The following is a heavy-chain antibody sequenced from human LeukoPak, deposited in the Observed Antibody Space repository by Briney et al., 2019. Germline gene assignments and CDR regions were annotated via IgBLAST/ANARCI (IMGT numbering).Heavy chain of an antibody. CDR2: IQIADSET. CDR3: VRRMRRNWNSDLWSFDY. V-gene: IGHV5-51*01. CDR1: GYRFNDFW. D-gene: IGHD1-7*01. J-gene: IGHJ4*02. Sequence: GESLKISCQASGYRFNDFWVGWARQVPGKGLEWMGIIQIADSETTYSPSFQGQVTISADTSLNTAHLQWNSLTASDTAIYYCVRRMRRNWNSDLWSFDYWGQETLVSVSS.